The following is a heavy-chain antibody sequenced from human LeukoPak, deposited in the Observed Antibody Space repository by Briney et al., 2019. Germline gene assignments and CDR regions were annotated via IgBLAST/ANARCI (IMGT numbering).Heavy chain of an antibody. CDR3: ARVVIAARPPYYYYMDV. J-gene: IGHJ6*03. V-gene: IGHV4-61*01. CDR1: GGSISSGTYY. CDR2: IYHSGST. D-gene: IGHD6-6*01. Sequence: SETLSLTCTVSGGSISSGTYYYSWIRQSPGKGLEWIGYIYHSGSTNYNPSLKSRVTISVDTSKNQFSLKLSSVTAADTAVYYCARVVIAARPPYYYYMDVWGKGTTVTVSS.